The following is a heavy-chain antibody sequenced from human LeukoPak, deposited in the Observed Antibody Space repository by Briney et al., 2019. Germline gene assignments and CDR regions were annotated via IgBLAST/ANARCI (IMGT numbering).Heavy chain of an antibody. CDR1: GDSMTTYY. D-gene: IGHD6-19*01. CDR3: TTIHDRDSSGWYRFDY. Sequence: SETLSLTCIVSGDSMTTYYWNWIRQPPGRGLDWIGYTHYNGKTDFNPSLKSRITISLHTSKNESSLQLKSVTAADTAVYYCTTIHDRDSSGWYRFDYWGQGALVTVSS. CDR2: THYNGKT. J-gene: IGHJ4*02. V-gene: IGHV4-59*08.